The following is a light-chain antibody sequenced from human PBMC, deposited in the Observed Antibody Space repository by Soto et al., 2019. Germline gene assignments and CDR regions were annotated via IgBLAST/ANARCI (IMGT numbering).Light chain of an antibody. CDR2: GNR. CDR1: TSNLGAGYD. J-gene: IGLJ2*01. Sequence: QSVLTQPPSVSGAPGQRVTLSCTGNTSNLGAGYDVHWYQQLPGAAPKLVIFGNRNRPSGVPERFSGSKSGTSASLAITGLQAEDEADYYCQVWDASSDHPVFGGGTKLTVL. V-gene: IGLV1-40*01. CDR3: QVWDASSDHPV.